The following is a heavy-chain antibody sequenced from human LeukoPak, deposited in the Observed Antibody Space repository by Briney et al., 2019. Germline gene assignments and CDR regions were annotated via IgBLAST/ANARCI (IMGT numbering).Heavy chain of an antibody. J-gene: IGHJ4*02. CDR3: ARDERLLSFLK. D-gene: IGHD3-3*01. V-gene: IGHV3-23*01. CDR2: ISDSGART. Sequence: RGSLRLSCAASGFTFSSYAISWFRQAPEKGLELVSTISDSGARTFYADSVKGRFTISRDNSQNTLDLQMNYLSAEDTAIYYCARDERLLSFLKWGQGTLVTVSS. CDR1: GFTFSSYA.